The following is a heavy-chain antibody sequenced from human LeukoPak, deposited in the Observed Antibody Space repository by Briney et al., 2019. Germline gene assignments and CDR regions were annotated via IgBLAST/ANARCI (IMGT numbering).Heavy chain of an antibody. V-gene: IGHV3-30*02. J-gene: IGHJ6*03. Sequence: GGSLRLSCAASGFTFSSYGMHWVRQAPGKGLEWVAFIWYDGSNKYYADSVKGRFTISRDNSKNTLYLQMNSLRAEDTAVYYCAKVSYCSGGSCYSQYYYYMDVWGKGTTVTISS. D-gene: IGHD2-15*01. CDR1: GFTFSSYG. CDR3: AKVSYCSGGSCYSQYYYYMDV. CDR2: IWYDGSNK.